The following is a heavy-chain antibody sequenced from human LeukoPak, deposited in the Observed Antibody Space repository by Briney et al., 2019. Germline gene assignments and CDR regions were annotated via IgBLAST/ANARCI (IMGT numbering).Heavy chain of an antibody. Sequence: SETLSLTCTVSGGSISSYYWSWIRQPPGKGLEWIGYIYYSGSTNYNPSPKSRVTISVDTSKNQFSLKLSSVTAADTAVYYCAREGTTYYDILTGPYTYYYYGMDVWGQGTTVTVSS. D-gene: IGHD3-9*01. V-gene: IGHV4-59*12. J-gene: IGHJ6*02. CDR2: IYYSGST. CDR3: AREGTTYYDILTGPYTYYYYGMDV. CDR1: GGSISSYY.